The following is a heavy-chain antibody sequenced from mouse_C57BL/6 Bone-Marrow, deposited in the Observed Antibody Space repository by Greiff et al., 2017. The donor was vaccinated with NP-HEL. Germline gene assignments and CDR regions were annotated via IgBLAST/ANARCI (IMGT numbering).Heavy chain of an antibody. CDR2: ISDGGSYT. V-gene: IGHV5-4*01. CDR3: ARDTTVVAYYFDY. D-gene: IGHD1-1*01. CDR1: GFTFSSYA. Sequence: EVQLVESGGGLVKPGGSLKLSCAVSGFTFSSYAMSWVRQTPEKRLEWVATISDGGSYTYYPDNVKGRFTISRDNAKNNLYLQMSHLKSEDTAMYYCARDTTVVAYYFDYWGQGTTLTVSS. J-gene: IGHJ2*01.